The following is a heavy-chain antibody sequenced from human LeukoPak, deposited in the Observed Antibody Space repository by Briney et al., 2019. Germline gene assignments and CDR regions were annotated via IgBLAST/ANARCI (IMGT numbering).Heavy chain of an antibody. CDR3: AKSLYYDSSGYLDY. Sequence: PGRSLRLSCAASGFTFGSYGMHWVRQAPGKGLEWVAVISYDGSNKYYADSVKGRFTISRDNSKNTLYLQMNSLRAEDTAVYYCAKSLYYDSSGYLDYWGQGTLVTVSS. V-gene: IGHV3-30*18. D-gene: IGHD3-22*01. CDR2: ISYDGSNK. CDR1: GFTFGSYG. J-gene: IGHJ4*02.